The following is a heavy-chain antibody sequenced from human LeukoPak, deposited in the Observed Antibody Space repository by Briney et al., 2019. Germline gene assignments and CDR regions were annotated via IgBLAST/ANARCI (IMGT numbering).Heavy chain of an antibody. Sequence: GGSLRLSCAASGFTFSSYWMNWVRRAPGKGLEWVANIKQDGSEKDYVDSVKGRFTISRDNAKNSLYLQMNSLRAEDTAVYYCARVSSLAVAGFFDYWGQGILVTVSS. J-gene: IGHJ4*02. CDR1: GFTFSSYW. D-gene: IGHD6-19*01. V-gene: IGHV3-7*01. CDR3: ARVSSLAVAGFFDY. CDR2: IKQDGSEK.